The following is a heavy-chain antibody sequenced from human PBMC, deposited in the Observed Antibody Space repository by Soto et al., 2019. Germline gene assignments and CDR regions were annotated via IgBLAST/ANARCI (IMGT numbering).Heavy chain of an antibody. CDR3: AKDKPVATGIRDYFVY. J-gene: IGHJ4*02. V-gene: IGHV3-23*01. CDR1: GFTFSSYA. CDR2: ISGSGGST. D-gene: IGHD5-12*01. Sequence: GGSLRLSCAASGFTFSSYAMSWVRQAPGKGLEWVSAISGSGGSTYYADSVKGRFTISRDNSKNTLYLQMNSLRAEDTAVYYCAKDKPVATGIRDYFVYWCQGTLVTVSS.